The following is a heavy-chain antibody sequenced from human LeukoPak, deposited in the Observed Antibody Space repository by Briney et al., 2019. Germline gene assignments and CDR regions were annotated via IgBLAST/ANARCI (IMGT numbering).Heavy chain of an antibody. Sequence: GGSLRLSCAASGVGFSSYEMNWVRQAPGEGVEWVSYISSIGSTIHYADSVKGRFTISRDNAKNSLYLQMNSLRVEDTAVYYCARGVCSGGTCFLSNWYFDLWPRGNLVTVSS. D-gene: IGHD2-15*01. CDR2: ISSIGSTI. J-gene: IGHJ2*01. CDR3: ARGVCSGGTCFLSNWYFDL. V-gene: IGHV3-48*03. CDR1: GVGFSSYE.